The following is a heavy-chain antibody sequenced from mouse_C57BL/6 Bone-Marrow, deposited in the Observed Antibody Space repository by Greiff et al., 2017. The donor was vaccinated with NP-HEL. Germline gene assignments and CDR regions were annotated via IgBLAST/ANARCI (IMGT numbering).Heavy chain of an antibody. CDR2: IWWDDDK. V-gene: IGHV8-8*01. Sequence: QVTLKVSGPGILQPSQTLSLTCSFSGFSLSTFGMGVGWIRQPSGKGLEWLAHIWWDDDKYYNPALKSRLTISKDTSKNQVFLKIANVDTADTATYYCARIAIYYYGSSLYWYAMDYWGQGTSVTVSS. J-gene: IGHJ4*01. CDR3: ARIAIYYYGSSLYWYAMDY. D-gene: IGHD1-1*01. CDR1: GFSLSTFGMG.